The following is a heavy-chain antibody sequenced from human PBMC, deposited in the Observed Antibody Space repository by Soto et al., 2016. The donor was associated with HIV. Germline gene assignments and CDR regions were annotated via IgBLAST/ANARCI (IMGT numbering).Heavy chain of an antibody. V-gene: IGHV3-23*01. J-gene: IGHJ4*02. CDR3: ATSRTTVTRTRGYYFDY. CDR1: GSTFNIHA. Sequence: EVQLLESGGGLVQPGRSLRLSCAASGSTFNIHAMSWVRPTPGKGLEWVSTISGSGGTTYYADYVRGRFTISRDNSKNILYLQMNSLRADDTALYYCATSRTTVTRTRGYYFDYWGQGALVIVSS. D-gene: IGHD4-17*01. CDR2: ISGSGGTT.